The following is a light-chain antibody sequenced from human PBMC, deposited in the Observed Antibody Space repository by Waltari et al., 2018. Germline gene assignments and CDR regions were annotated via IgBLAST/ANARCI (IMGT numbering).Light chain of an antibody. CDR2: RAS. V-gene: IGKV3-15*01. J-gene: IGKJ5*01. CDR1: QNVYTN. CDR3: QQYNNWPPIT. Sequence: EIVMTQSPATLSVSPGERATLSCRASQNVYTNLPWYQQSPGQSPRLLIYRASTRASGIPARFSGSGSGTEVTLTISSLQSEDSAVYYCQQYNNWPPITFGRGTRLEIK.